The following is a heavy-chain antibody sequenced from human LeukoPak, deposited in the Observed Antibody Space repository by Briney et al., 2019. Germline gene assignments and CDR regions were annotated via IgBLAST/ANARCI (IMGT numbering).Heavy chain of an antibody. D-gene: IGHD6-13*01. V-gene: IGHV4-30-2*01. Sequence: SQTLSLTCAVSGGSISSGGYSWSWIRQPPGKGLEWIGYIYHSGSTYYNPSLKSRVTISVDRSKNQFSLKLSSVTAADTAVYYCARGGTAAASAVIQHWGQGTLVTVSS. CDR3: ARGGTAAASAVIQH. J-gene: IGHJ1*01. CDR1: GGSISSGGYS. CDR2: IYHSGST.